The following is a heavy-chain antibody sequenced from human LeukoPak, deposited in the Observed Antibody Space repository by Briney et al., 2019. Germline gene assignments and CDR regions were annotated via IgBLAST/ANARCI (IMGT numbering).Heavy chain of an antibody. D-gene: IGHD5-12*01. V-gene: IGHV1-2*02. CDR3: ARDRGDSGYDFYYYYYYYMDV. CDR1: GYTFTGYY. J-gene: IGHJ6*03. CDR2: INPNSGGT. Sequence: GASVKVSCKASGYTFTGYYMHWVRQAPGQGLEWMGWINPNSGGTNYAQKFQGRVTMTRDTSISTAYMELSRLRSDDTAVYYCARDRGDSGYDFYYYYYYYMDVWGKGTTVTVSS.